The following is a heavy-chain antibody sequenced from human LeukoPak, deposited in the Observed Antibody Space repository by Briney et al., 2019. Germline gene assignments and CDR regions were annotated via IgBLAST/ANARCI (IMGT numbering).Heavy chain of an antibody. CDR2: ISGSGGST. V-gene: IGHV3-23*01. D-gene: IGHD2-2*01. Sequence: GGSLRLSCAASGFTFSSYAMSWVRQAPGKGLEWVSAISGSGGSTYYADSVKGRFTISRDNSKNTLYLQMNSLRAEDTAVYYCANDLGYCSSTSCLGPFDYWGQGTLVTVSS. CDR3: ANDLGYCSSTSCLGPFDY. J-gene: IGHJ4*02. CDR1: GFTFSSYA.